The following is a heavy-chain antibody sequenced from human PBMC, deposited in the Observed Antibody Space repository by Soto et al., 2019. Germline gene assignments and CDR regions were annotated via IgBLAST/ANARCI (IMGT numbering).Heavy chain of an antibody. CDR3: ARDPNSSGWFDP. CDR1: GGSISSYY. D-gene: IGHD6-19*01. Sequence: SETLSLTCTVSGGSISSYYWSWIRQPPGKGLEWIGYIYYSGSTNYNPSLKSRVTISVDTSKNQFSLKLSSVTAADTAVYYCARDPNSSGWFDPWGQGTLVTVSS. CDR2: IYYSGST. J-gene: IGHJ5*02. V-gene: IGHV4-59*01.